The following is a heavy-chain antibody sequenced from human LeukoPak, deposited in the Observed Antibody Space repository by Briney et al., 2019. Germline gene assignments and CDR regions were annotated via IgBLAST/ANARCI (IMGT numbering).Heavy chain of an antibody. CDR1: GFTFSSYA. CDR3: AKSRMIVVTSRAEYFQH. Sequence: GGSLRLSCAASGFTFSSYAMSWVRQAPGKGLEWVSAISGSGGSTYYADAVKGRFTISRDNSKNTLYLQMNSLRAEDTAVYYCAKSRMIVVTSRAEYFQHWGQGTLVTVSS. CDR2: ISGSGGST. J-gene: IGHJ1*01. D-gene: IGHD3-22*01. V-gene: IGHV3-23*01.